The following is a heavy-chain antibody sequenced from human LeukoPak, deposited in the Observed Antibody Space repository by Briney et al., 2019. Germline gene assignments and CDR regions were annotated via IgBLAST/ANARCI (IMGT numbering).Heavy chain of an antibody. CDR2: ISSSSSYI. Sequence: GGSLRLSCAASGFTFSSYSMNWVRQAPGKGLEWVSSISSSSSYIYYADSVKGRFTISRDNAKNSLYLQMNSLRAEDTAVYYCARDYEGWGYDILTGYWRNYYYYMDVWGKGTTVTISS. CDR1: GFTFSSYS. J-gene: IGHJ6*03. CDR3: ARDYEGWGYDILTGYWRNYYYYMDV. D-gene: IGHD3-9*01. V-gene: IGHV3-21*01.